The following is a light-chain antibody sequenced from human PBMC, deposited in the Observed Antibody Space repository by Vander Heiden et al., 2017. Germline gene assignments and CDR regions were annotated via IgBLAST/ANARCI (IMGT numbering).Light chain of an antibody. J-gene: IGLJ1*01. CDR2: DVS. Sequence: QSALTQPASVSGSPGQSITISCTGTSSDVGGYNYVSWYQQHPGKAPKLMIYDVSNRPSGVSNRFSGLQATDEADYYCSSYTSSSTYVFGTGTKVTVL. CDR1: SSDVGGYNY. V-gene: IGLV2-14*01. CDR3: SSYTSSSTYV.